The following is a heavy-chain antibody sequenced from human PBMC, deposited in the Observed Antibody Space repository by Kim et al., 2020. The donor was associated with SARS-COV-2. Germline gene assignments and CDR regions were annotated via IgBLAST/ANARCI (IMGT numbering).Heavy chain of an antibody. Sequence: GNTNYAQKLQSRVTMTTDTSTSTAYMELRSLRSDDTAVYYCARLLMVYDYWGQGTLVTVSS. J-gene: IGHJ4*02. CDR2: GNT. D-gene: IGHD2-8*01. V-gene: IGHV1-18*01. CDR3: ARLLMVYDY.